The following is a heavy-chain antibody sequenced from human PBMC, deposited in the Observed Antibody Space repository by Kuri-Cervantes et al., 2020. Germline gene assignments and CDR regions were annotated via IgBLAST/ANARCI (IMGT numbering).Heavy chain of an antibody. CDR3: ARHSTGYYQATWFDP. CDR2: INHSGST. D-gene: IGHD3-9*01. V-gene: IGHV4-34*01. CDR1: GRSFSGYY. Sequence: SQTLSLTCAVYGRSFSGYYWNWIRQPPGKGLEWIGEINHSGSTNYNPSLKSRVTISIDTSKNQFSLKLTSVTAADTAVYYCARHSTGYYQATWFDPWGQGTLVTVSS. J-gene: IGHJ5*02.